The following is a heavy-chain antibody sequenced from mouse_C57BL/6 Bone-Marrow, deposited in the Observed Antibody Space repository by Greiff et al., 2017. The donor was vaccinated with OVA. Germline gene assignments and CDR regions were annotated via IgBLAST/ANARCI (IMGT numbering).Heavy chain of an antibody. CDR2: IYPRSGNT. CDR1: GYTFTSYG. D-gene: IGHD2-4*01. Sequence: QVQLQQSGAELARPGASVKLSCKASGYTFTSYGISWVKQRTGQGLEWIGEIYPRSGNTYYNEKFKGKATLTADKSSSTAYMELRSLTSEDAAGDCWARGRLRRPAWCAYWGKGTLVTVSA. J-gene: IGHJ3*01. CDR3: ARGRLRRPAWCAY. V-gene: IGHV1-81*01.